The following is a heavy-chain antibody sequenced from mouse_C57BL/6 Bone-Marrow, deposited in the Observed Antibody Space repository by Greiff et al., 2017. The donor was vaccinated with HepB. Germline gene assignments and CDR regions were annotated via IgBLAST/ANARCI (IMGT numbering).Heavy chain of an antibody. V-gene: IGHV1-39*01. J-gene: IGHJ3*01. Sequence: EVHLVESGPELVKPGASVKISCKASGYSFTDYNMNWVKQSNGKSLEWIGVINPNYGTTSYNQKFKGKATLTVDQSSSTAYMQLNSLTSEDSAVYYCARSGDGYYAWFAYWGQGTLVTVSA. D-gene: IGHD2-3*01. CDR1: GYSFTDYN. CDR3: ARSGDGYYAWFAY. CDR2: INPNYGTT.